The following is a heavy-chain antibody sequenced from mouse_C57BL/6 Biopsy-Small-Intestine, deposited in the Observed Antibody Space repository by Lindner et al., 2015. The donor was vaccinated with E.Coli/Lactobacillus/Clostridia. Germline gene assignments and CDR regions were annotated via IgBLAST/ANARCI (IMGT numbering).Heavy chain of an antibody. Sequence: EVQLQESGPGLVKPGASVKMSCKASGYTFTDHNVHWVKQSHGKSLEWIGYINPNNGITSYNQKFKGKATLTVNKSSSTAYMELRSLTSEDSAVYYCARGITTVVAKYFDVWGTGTTVTVSS. J-gene: IGHJ1*03. D-gene: IGHD1-1*01. CDR2: INPNNGIT. CDR3: ARGITTVVAKYFDV. CDR1: GYTFTDHN. V-gene: IGHV1-22*01.